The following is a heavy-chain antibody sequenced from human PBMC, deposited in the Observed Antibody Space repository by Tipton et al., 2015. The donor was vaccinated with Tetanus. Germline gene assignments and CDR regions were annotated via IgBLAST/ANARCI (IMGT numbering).Heavy chain of an antibody. V-gene: IGHV3-74*01. CDR2: TNSDGSST. D-gene: IGHD6-19*01. CDR1: GFTLSTYW. CDR3: TRVRYSSGWYPSDY. Sequence: SLRLSCAASGFTLSTYWMHWVRQAPGKGLVWVSRTNSDGSSTDYADSLKGRFTISRDNAKNSLYLQMNSLKAEDSAVYYCTRVRYSSGWYPSDYWGQGTLVTVSS. J-gene: IGHJ4*02.